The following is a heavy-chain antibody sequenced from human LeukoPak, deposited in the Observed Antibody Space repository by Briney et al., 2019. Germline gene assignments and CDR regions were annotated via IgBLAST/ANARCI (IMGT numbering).Heavy chain of an antibody. CDR1: GFTFSGSP. V-gene: IGHV3-73*01. CDR2: IRSKADNYAT. J-gene: IGHJ4*02. Sequence: GGSLRLSCAASGFTFSGSPILWVRQASGKGLEWVGRIRSKADNYATAYAASVQGRCTISRDDSKNTAYLQLNSLKTEDTAVYYCTQFNYWGQGALVTVSS. D-gene: IGHD5-24*01. CDR3: TQFNY.